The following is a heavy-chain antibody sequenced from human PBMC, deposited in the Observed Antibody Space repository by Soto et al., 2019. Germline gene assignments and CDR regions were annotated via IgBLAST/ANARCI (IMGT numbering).Heavy chain of an antibody. CDR1: GFTFSSYG. CDR2: ISYDGSNK. V-gene: IGHV3-30*18. J-gene: IGHJ4*02. Sequence: GGSLRLSCAASGFTFSSYGMHWVRQAPGKGLEWVAVISYDGSNKYYADSVKGRFTISRDNSKNTLYLQMNSLRAEDTAVYYCAKSQYCSGGSCYYFDYWGQGTRVTVSS. D-gene: IGHD2-15*01. CDR3: AKSQYCSGGSCYYFDY.